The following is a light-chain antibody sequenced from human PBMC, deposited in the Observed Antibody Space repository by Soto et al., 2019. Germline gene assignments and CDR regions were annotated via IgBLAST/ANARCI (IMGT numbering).Light chain of an antibody. CDR2: EVT. V-gene: IGLV2-8*01. CDR1: SSDGGGYDY. CDR3: SSYTGGNTSHV. J-gene: IGLJ1*01. Sequence: QSLLTQPPSASGSPGQSVTISCTETSSDGGGYDYVSWYQQHPGKAPKLMIYEVTIRPSGVSDRFSGSKSGNTASLTVSGLQAEDEADYYCSSYTGGNTSHVFGTGTKVTVL.